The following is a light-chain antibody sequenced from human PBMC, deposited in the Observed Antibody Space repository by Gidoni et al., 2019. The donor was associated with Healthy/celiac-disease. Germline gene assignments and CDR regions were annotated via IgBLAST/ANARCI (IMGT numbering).Light chain of an antibody. J-gene: IGKJ1*01. CDR1: QSVSSN. CDR2: GAS. V-gene: IGKV3-15*01. CDR3: QQYNNWPRT. Sequence: ELVMTHPPATLSVSPGERATLSCRASQSVSSNLAWYQQKPGQAPRLLIYGASTRATGIPARFSGSGSGTEFTLTISSLQSEDFAVYYCQQYNNWPRTFGQGTKVEIK.